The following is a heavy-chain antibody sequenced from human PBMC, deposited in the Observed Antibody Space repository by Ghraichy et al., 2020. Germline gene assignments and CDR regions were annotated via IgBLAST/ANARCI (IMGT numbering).Heavy chain of an antibody. CDR3: ARLLSQAGSNHGMDV. D-gene: IGHD3-10*01. Sequence: GESLNISCKGSGYSFTSYWIGWVRQMPGKGLEWMGIIYPGDSDTRCSPSFQGQVTISADKSISTAYLQWSSLKASDTAMYYCARLLSQAGSNHGMDVWGQGTTVTVSS. CDR2: IYPGDSDT. J-gene: IGHJ6*02. V-gene: IGHV5-51*01. CDR1: GYSFTSYW.